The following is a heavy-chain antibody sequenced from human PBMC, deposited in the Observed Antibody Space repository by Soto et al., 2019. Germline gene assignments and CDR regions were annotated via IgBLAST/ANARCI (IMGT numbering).Heavy chain of an antibody. Sequence: QVQLQESGPGLVKPSQTLSLTCTVSGGSISSGDYYWSWIRQPPGKGLEWIGYIYYSGSTYYNPSLHSRVTIXXDXSXXQFSLKLSSVTAAATAVYYCARDGYCSGGSCKEDYWGQGTLVTVSS. J-gene: IGHJ4*02. V-gene: IGHV4-30-4*01. CDR3: ARDGYCSGGSCKEDY. CDR2: IYYSGST. CDR1: GGSISSGDYY. D-gene: IGHD2-15*01.